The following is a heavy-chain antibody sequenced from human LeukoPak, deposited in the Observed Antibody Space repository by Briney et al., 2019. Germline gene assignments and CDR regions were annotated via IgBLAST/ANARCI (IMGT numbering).Heavy chain of an antibody. CDR2: ISGSGGST. V-gene: IGHV3-23*01. CDR3: AKGGGWYRAFDI. D-gene: IGHD6-19*01. J-gene: IGHJ3*02. Sequence: AISGSGGSTYYADSVKGRFTISRDNSKNTLYLQMNSLRAEDTAVYYCAKGGGWYRAFDIWGQGTMVTVSS.